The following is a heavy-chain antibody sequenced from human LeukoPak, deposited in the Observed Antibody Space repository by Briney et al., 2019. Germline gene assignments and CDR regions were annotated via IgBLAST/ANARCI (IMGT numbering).Heavy chain of an antibody. CDR2: FSYSGST. D-gene: IGHD5-12*01. CDR3: ARGPLDSGYTYFDY. J-gene: IGHJ4*02. Sequence: SETLSLTCTVSGGSVSSYYWSWIRQPPGKGLEWIGYFSYSGSTDYNPSLKSRVTISVDTSKNQFSLKLSSVTAADTAVYYCARGPLDSGYTYFDYWGQGTLVSVAS. CDR1: GGSVSSYY. V-gene: IGHV4-59*02.